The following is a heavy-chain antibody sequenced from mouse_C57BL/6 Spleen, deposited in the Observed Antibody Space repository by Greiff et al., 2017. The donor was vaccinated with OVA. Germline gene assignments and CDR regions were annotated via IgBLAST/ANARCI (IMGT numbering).Heavy chain of an antibody. CDR3: ARAGYYAMDY. CDR1: GYTFTSYW. J-gene: IGHJ4*01. CDR2: IDPSDSYT. D-gene: IGHD3-1*01. V-gene: IGHV1-69*01. Sequence: VQLQQPGAELVMPGASVKLSCKASGYTFTSYWMHWVKQRPGQGLEWIGEIDPSDSYTNYNQKFKGKSTLTVDKSSSTAYMQLSSLTSEDSAFYYCARAGYYAMDYWGQGTSVTVSS.